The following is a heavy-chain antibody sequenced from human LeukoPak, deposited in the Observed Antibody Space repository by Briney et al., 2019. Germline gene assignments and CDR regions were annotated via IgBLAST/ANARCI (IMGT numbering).Heavy chain of an antibody. CDR3: AASSMVRGVTHFDY. V-gene: IGHV1-69*05. Sequence: SVKVSRKDSGGTLSSYAISWVRQAPGQGLEWMGRIIPIFGTANYAQKFQERVTITRDMSTSTAYMELSSLRSEDTAVYYCAASSMVRGVTHFDYWGQGTLVTVSS. CDR1: GGTLSSYA. D-gene: IGHD3-10*01. CDR2: IIPIFGTA. J-gene: IGHJ4*02.